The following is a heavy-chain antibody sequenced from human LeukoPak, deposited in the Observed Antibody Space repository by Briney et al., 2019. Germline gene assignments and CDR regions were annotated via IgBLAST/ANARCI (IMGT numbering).Heavy chain of an antibody. V-gene: IGHV4-39*01. CDR3: ASQILVLVVATGGHFDS. J-gene: IGHJ4*02. CDR2: IYYSGST. D-gene: IGHD2-15*01. Sequence: PSETLSLTCTVSGGSISSSSYYWGWIRQPPGKGLEWIGSIYYSGSTYYNPSLKSRVTISVDMSKNQLSLKLSSVTAADTAVYYCASQILVLVVATGGHFDSWGQGTPVTVSS. CDR1: GGSISSSSYY.